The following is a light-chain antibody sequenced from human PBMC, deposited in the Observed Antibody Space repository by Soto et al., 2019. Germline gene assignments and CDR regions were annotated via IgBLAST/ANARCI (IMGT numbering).Light chain of an antibody. CDR2: ATS. Sequence: DIHMTQSPSSLSASVGDRVTITCRASQGIDKFLNWYQQKPGRAPKLLIYATSSLRSGVPSRFSGSGFGTDFTLTISSPQPEDFATYYCQQNYSPPPVTFGQGTRLEIK. CDR1: QGIDKF. V-gene: IGKV1-39*01. J-gene: IGKJ5*01. CDR3: QQNYSPPPVT.